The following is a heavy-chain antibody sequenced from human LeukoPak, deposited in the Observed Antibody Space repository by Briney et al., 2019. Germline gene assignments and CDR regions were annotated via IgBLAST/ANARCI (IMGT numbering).Heavy chain of an antibody. D-gene: IGHD3-16*02. J-gene: IGHJ4*02. CDR2: IGTAGDT. Sequence: PGGSLRLSCAASGFTFSSYDMHWVRQATGKGLEWVSAIGTAGDTYYPGSVKGRFTISRENAKNSLYLQMNGLRAGDTAVYYCARDYVWGSDRYTDYWGQGTLVTVSS. CDR1: GFTFSSYD. CDR3: ARDYVWGSDRYTDY. V-gene: IGHV3-13*04.